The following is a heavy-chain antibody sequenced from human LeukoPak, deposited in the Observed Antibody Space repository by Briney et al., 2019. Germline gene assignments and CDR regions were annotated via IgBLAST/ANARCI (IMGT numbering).Heavy chain of an antibody. CDR3: ARGSSWYGGYYYYYMDV. J-gene: IGHJ6*03. V-gene: IGHV1-8*03. CDR2: MNPNSGNT. CDR1: GYTFTSYD. Sequence: ASVKVSCKASGYTFTSYDINWVRQATGQGLEWMGWMNPNSGNTGYAQKFQGRVTITRNTSISTAYMELSSLRSEDTAVYYCARGSSWYGGYYYYYMDVWGKGTTVTVSS. D-gene: IGHD6-13*01.